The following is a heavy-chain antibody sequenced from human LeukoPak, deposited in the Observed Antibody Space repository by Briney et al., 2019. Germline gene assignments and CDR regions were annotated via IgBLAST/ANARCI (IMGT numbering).Heavy chain of an antibody. J-gene: IGHJ4*02. CDR1: GFNFSNHY. D-gene: IGHD3-22*01. V-gene: IGHV3-11*01. Sequence: GGSLRLSCAASGFNFSNHYMSWVRQAPGGGLEWVTYISGSGGTLHHADSVKGRFTISRDNAENSLSLQMNSLRAEDTALYYCARALYGSSGYYDYWGQGILVTVSS. CDR3: ARALYGSSGYYDY. CDR2: ISGSGGTL.